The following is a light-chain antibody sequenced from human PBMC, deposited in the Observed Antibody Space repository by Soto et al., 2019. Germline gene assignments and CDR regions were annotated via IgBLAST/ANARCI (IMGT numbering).Light chain of an antibody. CDR3: QQANSFPLT. V-gene: IGKV3-20*01. J-gene: IGKJ4*01. CDR2: GAS. CDR1: QSVSRNS. Sequence: IVLTQSPGTLSLSPGERATLSCRASQSVSRNSLAWYQQRPGQAPRLLIFGASSRATGIPDRVSGSGSGTDFTLTISSLQPEDFATYYCQQANSFPLTFGGGTKVDI.